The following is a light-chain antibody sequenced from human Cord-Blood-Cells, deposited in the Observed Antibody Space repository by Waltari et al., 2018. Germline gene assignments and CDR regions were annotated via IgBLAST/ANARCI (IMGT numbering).Light chain of an antibody. J-gene: IGKJ3*01. Sequence: DIQMTQSPSTLSASVGDRVTITCRASQSISSWLAWYQQKPGKAPKLLIYDASSLESWVPSRFSGSGSGTEFTLTISSLQPDDFATYYCQQYNSYSPTFGPGTKVDIK. CDR1: QSISSW. V-gene: IGKV1-5*01. CDR2: DAS. CDR3: QQYNSYSPT.